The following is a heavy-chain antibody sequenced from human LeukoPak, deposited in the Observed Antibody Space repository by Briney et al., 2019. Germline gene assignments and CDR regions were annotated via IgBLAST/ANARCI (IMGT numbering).Heavy chain of an antibody. CDR1: GYTFTSYY. J-gene: IGHJ5*02. V-gene: IGHV1-69*13. Sequence: ASVKVSCKASGYTFTSYYMHWVRQAPGQGLEWMGGIIPIFGTANYAQKFQGRVTITADESTSTAYMELSSLRSEDTAVYYCAKYMITFGGVISWGQGTLVTVSS. CDR3: AKYMITFGGVIS. CDR2: IIPIFGTA. D-gene: IGHD3-16*02.